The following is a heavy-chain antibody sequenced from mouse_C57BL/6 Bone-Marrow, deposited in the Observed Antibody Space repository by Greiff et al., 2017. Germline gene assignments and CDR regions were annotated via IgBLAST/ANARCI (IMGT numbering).Heavy chain of an antibody. D-gene: IGHD1-1*01. J-gene: IGHJ4*01. Sequence: QVTLKVCGPGILQPSQTLSLTCSFSGFSLSTFGMGVGWIRQPSGKGLEWLAHIWWDDDKYYNPALKSRLTISKDTSKNQVFLKIANVDTADTATYYCARHYYGSSYDYAMDYWGQGTSVTVSS. CDR3: ARHYYGSSYDYAMDY. CDR2: IWWDDDK. V-gene: IGHV8-8*01. CDR1: GFSLSTFGMG.